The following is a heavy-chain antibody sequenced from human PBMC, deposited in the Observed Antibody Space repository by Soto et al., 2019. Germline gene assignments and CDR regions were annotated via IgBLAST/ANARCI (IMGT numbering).Heavy chain of an antibody. V-gene: IGHV3-30-3*01. J-gene: IGHJ4*02. CDR3: AREEASSGYYVDY. CDR2: ISYDGSNK. D-gene: IGHD3-22*01. Sequence: PGGSLRLSCAASGFTFRSYAMHWVRQAPRKGLEWVAVISYDGSNKYYADSVKGRFTISRDNSKNTLYLQMNSLRAEDTAVYYCAREEASSGYYVDYWGQGTLVTVSS. CDR1: GFTFRSYA.